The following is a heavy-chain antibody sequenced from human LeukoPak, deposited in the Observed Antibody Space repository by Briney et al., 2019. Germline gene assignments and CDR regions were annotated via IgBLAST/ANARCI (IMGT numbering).Heavy chain of an antibody. V-gene: IGHV3-48*03. J-gene: IGHJ3*02. CDR3: VRCRYTSGWLDAFDI. D-gene: IGHD6-19*01. CDR1: GFTFSSYE. Sequence: GGSLRLSCAASGFTFSSYEMNWVRQAPGKGLEWVSYIGSSGSTIYYADSVKGRFTVSRDSAKNSLYLQTNSLRAEDTAVCYCVRCRYTSGWLDAFDIWGQGTMLIVSS. CDR2: IGSSGSTI.